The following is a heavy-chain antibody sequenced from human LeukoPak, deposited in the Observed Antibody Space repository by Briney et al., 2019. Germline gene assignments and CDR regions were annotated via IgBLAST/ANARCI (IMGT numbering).Heavy chain of an antibody. D-gene: IGHD7-27*01. Sequence: GGSLRLSCAASGFSFSSYAMSWVRQAPGKGLEWLSTIGGGGENTYYADSVRGRFTISRDNSKNTVYLQMKSLRAEDTAVYFCAKVLTGSQDYWGQGTLVTVSS. V-gene: IGHV3-23*01. J-gene: IGHJ4*02. CDR3: AKVLTGSQDY. CDR1: GFSFSSYA. CDR2: IGGGGENT.